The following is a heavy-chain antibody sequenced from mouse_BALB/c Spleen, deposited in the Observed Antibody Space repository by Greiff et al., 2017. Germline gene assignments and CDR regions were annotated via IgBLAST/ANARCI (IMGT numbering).Heavy chain of an antibody. D-gene: IGHD1-2*01. CDR1: GYTFTSYV. CDR2: INPYNDGT. CDR3: ARTTAPAWFAY. J-gene: IGHJ3*01. Sequence: VQLQQSGPELVKPGASVKMSCKASGYTFTSYVMHWVKQKPGQGLVWIGYINPYNDGTKYNEKFKGKATLTSDKSSSTAYMELSSLTSEDSAVYYCARTTAPAWFAYWGQGTLVTVSA. V-gene: IGHV1-14*01.